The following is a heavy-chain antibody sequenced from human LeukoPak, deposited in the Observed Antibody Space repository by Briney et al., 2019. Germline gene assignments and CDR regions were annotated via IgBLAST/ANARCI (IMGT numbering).Heavy chain of an antibody. V-gene: IGHV4-38-2*02. CDR1: GYSISSGYY. J-gene: IGHJ6*03. CDR3: ARSVFVVVPAAMGAGYYMDV. CDR2: IYHSGAT. D-gene: IGHD2-2*01. Sequence: SETLSLTCTVSGYSISSGYYWGWIRHPPGEGLEWIGIIYHSGATYYNPSLKSRVTISVDTSKNQFSLKLSSVTAADTAVYYCARSVFVVVPAAMGAGYYMDVWGKGTTVTVSS.